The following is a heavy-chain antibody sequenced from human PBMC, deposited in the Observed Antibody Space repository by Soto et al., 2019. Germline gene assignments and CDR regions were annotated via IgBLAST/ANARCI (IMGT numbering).Heavy chain of an antibody. CDR1: GDSIDDARYF. CDR3: ARRGRYGDFGRYFDP. Sequence: SETLSLTCTVSGDSIDDARYFWAWIRQPPGGGLEWIGSIYFSGTTYYNRSLKSRVTMSVDASENQFSLKLSSVTAADTAVYYCARRGRYGDFGRYFDPWGQGTLVTVSS. J-gene: IGHJ4*02. D-gene: IGHD4-17*01. V-gene: IGHV4-39*01. CDR2: IYFSGTT.